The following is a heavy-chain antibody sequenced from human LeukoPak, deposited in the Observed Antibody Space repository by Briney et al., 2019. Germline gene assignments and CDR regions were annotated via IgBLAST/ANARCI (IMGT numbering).Heavy chain of an antibody. CDR1: GGSISSYY. CDR3: ARGRGIRFLEWSITNWFDP. V-gene: IGHV4-59*01. CDR2: IYYSGST. J-gene: IGHJ5*02. D-gene: IGHD3-3*01. Sequence: SETLSLTCAVYGGSISSYYWSWIRQPPGKGLEWIGYIYYSGSTNYNPSLKSRVTISVDTSKNQFSLKLSSVTAADTAVYYCARGRGIRFLEWSITNWFDPWGQGTLVTVSS.